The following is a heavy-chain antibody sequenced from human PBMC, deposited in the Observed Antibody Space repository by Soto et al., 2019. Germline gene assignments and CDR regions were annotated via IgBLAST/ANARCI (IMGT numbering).Heavy chain of an antibody. Sequence: EVQLVESGGGLVQPGGSLRLSCAASGFRFRDYWMYWVRQPPGKGLEWVANIKKDGSAKYYVDSVKGRFTISRDNARNSLFLQMDSLRAEDTAVYFCARVTTMGGYWGQGTLVTVSS. CDR1: GFRFRDYW. J-gene: IGHJ4*02. D-gene: IGHD4-17*01. CDR3: ARVTTMGGY. V-gene: IGHV3-7*01. CDR2: IKKDGSAK.